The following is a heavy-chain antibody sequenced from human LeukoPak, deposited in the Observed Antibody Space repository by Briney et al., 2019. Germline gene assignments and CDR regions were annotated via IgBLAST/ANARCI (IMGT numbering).Heavy chain of an antibody. CDR3: ARRYNGDYQNFFDF. V-gene: IGHV5-51*01. CDR2: IYPDDSDI. CDR1: GYSFTSYW. J-gene: IGHJ4*02. D-gene: IGHD4-17*01. Sequence: GESLKISCRGFGYSFTSYWIAWLRQMPGKGLEWMGIIYPDDSDIRYSPSFQGQVTISADKSISTAYLQWSSLKASDTAIYYCARRYNGDYQNFFDFWGQGTLVTVSP.